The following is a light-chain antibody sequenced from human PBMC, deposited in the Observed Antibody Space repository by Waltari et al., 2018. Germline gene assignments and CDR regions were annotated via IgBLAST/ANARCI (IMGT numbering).Light chain of an antibody. CDR2: GAS. Sequence: EIVLTQSPGTMSLSPGERATLSCRDSQRVSSSYLAWYQQKPGQAPRLRIYGASSRATGIPDMFSGSGSGTDFTLTISVLEPEDCAVYYCQQYGSSPEGFTFGPGTKVDIK. CDR3: QQYGSSPEGFT. CDR1: QRVSSSY. V-gene: IGKV3-20*01. J-gene: IGKJ3*01.